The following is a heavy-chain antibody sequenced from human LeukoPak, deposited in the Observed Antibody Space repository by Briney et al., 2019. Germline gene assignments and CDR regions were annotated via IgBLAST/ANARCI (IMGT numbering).Heavy chain of an antibody. CDR3: ARLMVEGSRYFDY. D-gene: IGHD3-10*01. J-gene: IGHJ4*02. V-gene: IGHV3-53*05. Sequence: GGSLRLSCAASGFTVSSNFLNWVRQAPGKGLEWVSVLYSGGTTFYADSVKGRFTISRDNSKNTLYLQMNSLRAEDTAVYYCARLMVEGSRYFDYWGQGALVTVSS. CDR1: GFTVSSNF. CDR2: LYSGGTT.